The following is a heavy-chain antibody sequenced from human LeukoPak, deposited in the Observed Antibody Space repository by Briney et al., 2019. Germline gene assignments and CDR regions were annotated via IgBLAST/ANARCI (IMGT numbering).Heavy chain of an antibody. CDR1: GFTFSSYA. CDR2: ISYDGSNK. CDR3: ACSSGYYAFDI. D-gene: IGHD6-19*01. J-gene: IGHJ3*02. Sequence: GGSLRLSCAASGFTFSSYAMHWVRQAPGKGLEWVAVISYDGSNKYYADSVKGRFTISRDNSKNTLYLQMNSLRAEDTAVYYCACSSGYYAFDIWGQGTMVTVSS. V-gene: IGHV3-30-3*01.